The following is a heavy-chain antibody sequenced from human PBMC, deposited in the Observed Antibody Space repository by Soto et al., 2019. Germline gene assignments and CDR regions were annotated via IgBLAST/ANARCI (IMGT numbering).Heavy chain of an antibody. J-gene: IGHJ4*02. CDR3: VTGLSSSSSG. CDR2: IKSKTDGGTA. CDR1: GFIFSNAW. Sequence: GGSLRLSCAASGFIFSNAWMSWVRQAPGKGLEWVGRIKSKTDGGTADYGAAVKGRFTISRDDSKNTMYLQMDSLKTEDTAVYYCVTGLSSSSSGWGQGTLVTVSS. D-gene: IGHD6-6*01. V-gene: IGHV3-15*01.